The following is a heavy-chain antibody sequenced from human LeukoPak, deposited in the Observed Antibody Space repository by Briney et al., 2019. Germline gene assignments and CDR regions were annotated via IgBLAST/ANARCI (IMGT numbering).Heavy chain of an antibody. Sequence: GGSLRLSCAASGLTFSSYAMPWVRQAPGKGLEWVAVISYDGSNKYYADSVKGRFTISRDNSKNTLYLQMNSLRAEDTAVYYCAKVSWSGYTSPFDYWGQGTLVTVSS. CDR3: AKVSWSGYTSPFDY. CDR1: GLTFSSYA. J-gene: IGHJ4*02. CDR2: ISYDGSNK. V-gene: IGHV3-30-3*01. D-gene: IGHD3-3*01.